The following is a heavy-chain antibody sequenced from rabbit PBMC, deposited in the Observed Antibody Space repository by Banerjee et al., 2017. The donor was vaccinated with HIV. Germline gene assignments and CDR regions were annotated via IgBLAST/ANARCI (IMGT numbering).Heavy chain of an antibody. D-gene: IGHD8-1*01. J-gene: IGHJ4*01. V-gene: IGHV1S40*01. CDR3: ARSEIMLVVVIIPTYFNL. CDR2: IYAGSRGST. Sequence: QQLVESGGGLVKPGASLTLTCTASGFSFSSSYYMCWVRQAPGKGPEWIACIYAGSRGSTYYASWAKGRFTISKTSSTTVTLQMTSLTAADTATYFCARSEIMLVVVIIPTYFNLWGPGTLVTVS. CDR1: GFSFSSSYY.